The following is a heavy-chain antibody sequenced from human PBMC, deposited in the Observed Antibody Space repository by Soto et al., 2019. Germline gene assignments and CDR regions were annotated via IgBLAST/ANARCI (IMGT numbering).Heavy chain of an antibody. Sequence: GGSLRLSCAASKFAVSSNYMSWVRQVPGKGLEWVSVIYSGGSTYYAGSVKGRFTISRDISRNTVYLQMNSLRLEDTAVYYCATHSLESSGSTAGISILSRGHGPPVSVPQ. CDR2: IYSGGST. CDR1: KFAVSSNY. D-gene: IGHD3-22*01. V-gene: IGHV3-66*04. J-gene: IGHJ5*01. CDR3: ATHSLESSGSTAGISILS.